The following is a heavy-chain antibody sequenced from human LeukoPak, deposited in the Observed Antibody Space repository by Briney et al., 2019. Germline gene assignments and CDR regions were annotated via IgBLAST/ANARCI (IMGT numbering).Heavy chain of an antibody. CDR2: IYTSGST. D-gene: IGHD6-19*01. J-gene: IGHJ4*02. V-gene: IGHV4-4*07. CDR1: GGYISSYY. Sequence: SETLSLTCTVPGGYISSYYWSWIRQPAGKGLEWIGRIYTSGSTNYNPSLKSRVTMSVDTSKNQFSLKLSSVTAADTAVYYCAVAAPTEQFVTSLIDYWGQGTLVTVPS. CDR3: AVAAPTEQFVTSLIDY.